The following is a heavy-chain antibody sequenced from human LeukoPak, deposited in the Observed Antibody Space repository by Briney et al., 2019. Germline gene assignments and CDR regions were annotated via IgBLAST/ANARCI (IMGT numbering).Heavy chain of an antibody. J-gene: IGHJ5*02. V-gene: IGHV3-7*01. CDR2: IKQDGSEK. D-gene: IGHD3-10*01. CDR3: ARPLMYYYGSETYFWFDP. CDR1: GFTFTTYW. Sequence: PGGSLRLSCAASGFTFTTYWMGWVRQAPGKGLEWVANIKQDGSEKYYVDSVKGRFTISRDNVKNSLYLQMNSLRAEDTAVYYCARPLMYYYGSETYFWFDPWGQGTPVTASS.